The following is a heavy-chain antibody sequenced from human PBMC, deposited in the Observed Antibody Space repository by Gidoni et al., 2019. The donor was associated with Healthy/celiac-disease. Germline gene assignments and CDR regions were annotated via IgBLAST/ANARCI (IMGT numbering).Heavy chain of an antibody. J-gene: IGHJ4*02. CDR3: ARHPLDLSSGWYGFDY. CDR1: GGSISSSSYY. Sequence: QLQLQESGPGLVKPSETLSLTCTVSGGSISSSSYYWGWTRQPPGKGLELIGSIYYSGSTYYNPSLTSRVTISVDTSKNQFSLKLSSARADTAVYYCARHPLDLSSGWYGFDYWGQGTLVTVSS. CDR2: IYYSGST. D-gene: IGHD6-19*01. V-gene: IGHV4-39*01.